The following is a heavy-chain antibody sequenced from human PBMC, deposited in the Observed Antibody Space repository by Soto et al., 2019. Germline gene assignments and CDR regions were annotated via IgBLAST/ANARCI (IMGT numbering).Heavy chain of an antibody. J-gene: IGHJ4*02. Sequence: ASVKVSCKASGYTFTSYDINWVRQATGQGLEWMGCMNPNSGNTGYAQKFQGRVTMTRNTSISTAYMELSSLRSEDTAVYYCARKSIAARPDFDYWGQGTLVTVSS. V-gene: IGHV1-8*01. CDR2: MNPNSGNT. D-gene: IGHD6-6*01. CDR1: GYTFTSYD. CDR3: ARKSIAARPDFDY.